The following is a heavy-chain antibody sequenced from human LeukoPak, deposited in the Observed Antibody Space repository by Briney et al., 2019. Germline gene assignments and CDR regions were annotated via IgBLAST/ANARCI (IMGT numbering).Heavy chain of an antibody. J-gene: IGHJ6*02. V-gene: IGHV1-18*01. CDR1: GYTFTSYG. CDR3: ASGYGDYLYYYYGMDV. CDR2: ISAYNGNT. D-gene: IGHD4-17*01. Sequence: ASVKVSCKASGYTFTSYGIIWVRQAPGQGLEWMGWISAYNGNTNYAQKLQGRVTMTTDTSTSTAYMELRSLRSDDTAVYYCASGYGDYLYYYYGMDVWGQGTTVTVSS.